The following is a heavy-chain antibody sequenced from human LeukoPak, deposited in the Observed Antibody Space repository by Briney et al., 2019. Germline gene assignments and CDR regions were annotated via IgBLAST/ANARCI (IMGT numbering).Heavy chain of an antibody. CDR2: INGGGSAV. CDR3: ARVGSRGDWFDY. V-gene: IGHV3-48*01. J-gene: IGHJ5*01. CDR1: GFTFSTYD. D-gene: IGHD1-26*01. Sequence: GGSLRLSCAASGFTFSTYDMLWVRQTPGKGLEWLFYINGGGSAVHYADSVRDRFTFSRDNAKNSLYLQMNSLRVEDTGIYYCARVGSRGDWFDYWGQGTRVTVSS.